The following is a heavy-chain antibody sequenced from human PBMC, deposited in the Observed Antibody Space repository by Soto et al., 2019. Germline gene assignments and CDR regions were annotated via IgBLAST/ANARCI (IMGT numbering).Heavy chain of an antibody. CDR1: DFSFRNHC. J-gene: IGHJ6*02. CDR3: AKDWRWEQQIYGMNV. Sequence: GSLRLSCVAPDFSFRNHCMHWVRQAPGKGLEWVADISYDGRNKYYAESVKGRFTISRDNSKNTLYLQMNSLRTEDTAVYYCAKDWRWEQQIYGMNVWGQGTTVTVSS. V-gene: IGHV3-30*18. D-gene: IGHD1-26*01. CDR2: ISYDGRNK.